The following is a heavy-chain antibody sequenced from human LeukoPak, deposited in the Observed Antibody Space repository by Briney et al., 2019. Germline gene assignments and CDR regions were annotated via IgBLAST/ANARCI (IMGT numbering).Heavy chain of an antibody. D-gene: IGHD3-10*01. CDR1: GDSMSSSRFS. J-gene: IGHJ4*02. CDR2: INHSGST. CDR3: AGRPRGVGELLNDY. Sequence: SETLSLTCDVSGDSMSSSRFSWSWLRQPPGKGLEWIGEINHSGSTNYNPSLKSRVTIPVDTSKNQFSLKLSSVTAADTAVYYCAGRPRGVGELLNDYWGQGTLVTVSS. V-gene: IGHV4-34*01.